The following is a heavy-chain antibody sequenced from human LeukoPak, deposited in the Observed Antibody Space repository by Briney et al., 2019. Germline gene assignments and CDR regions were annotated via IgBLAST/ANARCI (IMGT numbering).Heavy chain of an antibody. J-gene: IGHJ6*02. V-gene: IGHV4-61*08. D-gene: IGHD2-2*01. CDR3: ARDISLRPIDCSSTSCNSYYYYGMDV. Sequence: PSETLSLTCTVSGASVGSAGYYWSWIRQPPGGGLEWIGYVYYISNTNYNPSLKSRVTISVDTSKNQFSLKLSSVTAADTAVYYCARDISLRPIDCSSTSCNSYYYYGMDVWGQGTTVTVSS. CDR2: VYYISNT. CDR1: GASVGSAGYY.